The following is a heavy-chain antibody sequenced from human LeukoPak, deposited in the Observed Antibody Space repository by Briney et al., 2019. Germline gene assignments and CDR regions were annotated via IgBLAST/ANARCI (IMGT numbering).Heavy chain of an antibody. V-gene: IGHV3-7*03. CDR1: GFALSSHW. CDR3: ARNNGMDV. Sequence: GGSLRLSCAASGFALSSHWMTWVRQVPGRGPEWVANVNRDGSETYYLDSVKGRFTISKDNAKNSLYLQMNSLRAEDTALYHCARNNGMDVWGQGTTAIVSS. CDR2: VNRDGSET. J-gene: IGHJ6*02.